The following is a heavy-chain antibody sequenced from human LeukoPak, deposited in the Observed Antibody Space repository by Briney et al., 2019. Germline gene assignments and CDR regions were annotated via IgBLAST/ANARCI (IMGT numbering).Heavy chain of an antibody. CDR1: GFTFSSYA. V-gene: IGHV3-7*01. CDR2: IKQDGSEK. D-gene: IGHD6-19*01. Sequence: GGSLRLSCAASGFTFSSYAMSWVRQAPGKGLEWVANIKQDGSEKYYVDSVKGRFTISRDNAKNSLYLQMNSLRAEDTAVYYCARLDRYSSGWSPGGYWGQGTLVTVSS. CDR3: ARLDRYSSGWSPGGY. J-gene: IGHJ4*02.